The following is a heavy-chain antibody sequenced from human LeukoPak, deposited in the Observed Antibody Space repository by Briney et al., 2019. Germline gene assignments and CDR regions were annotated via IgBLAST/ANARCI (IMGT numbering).Heavy chain of an antibody. Sequence: PGGSLRLSCAASGFTVSSNYMSWVRQAPGKGLEWVSVIYSGGSTYYADSVKGRFTISRDNSKNTLYLQMNSLRAEDTAVYYCAKDQLVTSNWYFDLWGRGTLVTVSS. CDR2: IYSGGST. CDR3: AKDQLVTSNWYFDL. V-gene: IGHV3-66*02. D-gene: IGHD4-23*01. CDR1: GFTVSSNY. J-gene: IGHJ2*01.